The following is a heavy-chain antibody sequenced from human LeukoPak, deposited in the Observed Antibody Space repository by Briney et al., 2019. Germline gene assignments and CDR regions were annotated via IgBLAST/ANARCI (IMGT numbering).Heavy chain of an antibody. CDR1: GGSISSSSYY. CDR3: AREGKYCTNGVCHSTRHFDY. J-gene: IGHJ4*02. D-gene: IGHD2-8*01. Sequence: PSETLSLTCTVSGGSISSSSYYWGWIRQPPGKGLEWIGSIYYSGSTYYNPSLRSRVTISVDTSKNQFSLKLSSVTAADTAVYYCAREGKYCTNGVCHSTRHFDYWGQGTLVTVSS. CDR2: IYYSGST. V-gene: IGHV4-39*07.